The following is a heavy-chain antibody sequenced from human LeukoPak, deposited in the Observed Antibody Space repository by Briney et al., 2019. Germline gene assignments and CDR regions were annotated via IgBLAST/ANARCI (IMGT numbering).Heavy chain of an antibody. V-gene: IGHV3-30*03. CDR3: ARDRYYYDSSGYHYAKNPFDY. J-gene: IGHJ4*02. D-gene: IGHD3-22*01. Sequence: GRSLRLSCAASGFPFSSYGMHWVRQAPGKGLEWVAAISNDGNNKFYADSVKGRFTISRDNPKNTMNLQMNSLRAEDTAVYYCARDRYYYDSSGYHYAKNPFDYWGQGTLVTVSS. CDR2: ISNDGNNK. CDR1: GFPFSSYG.